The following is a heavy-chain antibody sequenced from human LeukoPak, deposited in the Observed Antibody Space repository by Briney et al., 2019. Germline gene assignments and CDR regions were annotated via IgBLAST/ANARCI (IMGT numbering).Heavy chain of an antibody. J-gene: IGHJ5*02. CDR3: ARGPPLDP. CDR2: INHSGST. V-gene: IGHV4-34*01. CDR1: GGSFSGYY. Sequence: SETLSLTCALYGGSFSGYYWSWIRQPPGKGLEWIGEINHSGSTNYNPSLKSRVTISVDTSKNQFSLKLSSVTAADTAVYYCARGPPLDPWGQGTLVTVSS.